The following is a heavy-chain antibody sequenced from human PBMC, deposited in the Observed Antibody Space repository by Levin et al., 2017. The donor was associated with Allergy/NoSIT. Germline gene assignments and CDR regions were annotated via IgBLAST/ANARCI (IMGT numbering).Heavy chain of an antibody. CDR1: GFTFSSYS. CDR3: ARDGVDIVATSTNYYYYYYMDV. Sequence: GESLKISCAASGFTFSSYSMNWVRQAPGKGLEWVSSISSSSSYIYYADSEKGRFTISRDNAKNSLYLQMNSLRAEDTAVYYCARDGVDIVATSTNYYYYYYMDVWGKGTTVTVSS. CDR2: ISSSSSYI. V-gene: IGHV3-21*01. J-gene: IGHJ6*03. D-gene: IGHD5-12*01.